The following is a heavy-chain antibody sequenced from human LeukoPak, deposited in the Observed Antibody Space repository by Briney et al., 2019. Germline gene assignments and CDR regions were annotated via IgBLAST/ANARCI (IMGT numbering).Heavy chain of an antibody. CDR2: INPNSGGT. CDR1: GYTFTGYY. CDR3: ARLLRPHDPSGA. D-gene: IGHD7-27*01. V-gene: IGHV1-2*02. Sequence: ASVKVSCKASGYTFTGYYMHWVRQAPGQGLEWMGWINPNSGGTNYAQKLQGRVTMTTDTSTSTAYMELRSLRSGDTAVYYCARLLRPHDPSGAWGQGTLVTVSS. J-gene: IGHJ4*02.